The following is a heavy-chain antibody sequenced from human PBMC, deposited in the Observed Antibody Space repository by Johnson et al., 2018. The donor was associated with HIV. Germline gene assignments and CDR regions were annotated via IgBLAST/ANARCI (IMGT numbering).Heavy chain of an antibody. CDR2: ISYDGSNK. Sequence: QVQLVESGGGVVQPGRSLRLSCAASAFTFRSYSMHWVRQAPGKGLEWVAVISYDGSNKYYAASVKGRFTISRDNSKNTLYLQMNRLRAEDTAVYYCARVQWLILDAFDIWGQGTMVTVSS. V-gene: IGHV3-30-3*01. D-gene: IGHD6-19*01. CDR3: ARVQWLILDAFDI. J-gene: IGHJ3*02. CDR1: AFTFRSYS.